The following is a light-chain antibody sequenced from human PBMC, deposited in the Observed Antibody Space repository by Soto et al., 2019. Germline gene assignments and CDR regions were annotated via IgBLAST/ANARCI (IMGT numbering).Light chain of an antibody. CDR3: MQGTHWPPT. V-gene: IGKV2-30*01. CDR2: RVS. Sequence: DVVMTQSPLSLPVALGQPASISCRSSQSLVYSDGNAYLTWFQQRPGQSPRRLIYRVSNRDSGVPDRFSGSGSGTDFTLKISRVEAEDVGVYCMQGTHWPPTFGRGTKVEIK. CDR1: QSLVYSDGNAY. J-gene: IGKJ1*01.